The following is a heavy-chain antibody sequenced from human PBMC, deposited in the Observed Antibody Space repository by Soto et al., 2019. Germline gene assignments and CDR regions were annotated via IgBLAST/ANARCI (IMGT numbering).Heavy chain of an antibody. CDR1: GFTFSSYG. CDR3: ARGYDILTGYYLFRPMDV. CDR2: IWYDGST. J-gene: IGHJ6*02. D-gene: IGHD3-9*01. Sequence: GGSLRLSCAASGFTFSSYGMHWVRQAPGKGLEWVAVIWYDGSTGYADSVKGRFTISRDNAKNSLYLQMNSLRAEDTALYYCARGYDILTGYYLFRPMDVWGQGTTVTVSS. V-gene: IGHV3-33*01.